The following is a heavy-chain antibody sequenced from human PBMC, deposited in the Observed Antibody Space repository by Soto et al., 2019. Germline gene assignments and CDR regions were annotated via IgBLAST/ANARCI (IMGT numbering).Heavy chain of an antibody. J-gene: IGHJ4*02. V-gene: IGHV4-4*02. D-gene: IGHD4-17*01. Sequence: QVQLQESGPGLVEPSGTLSLTCTVSGASISSGDWWSWVRQPPGKGLEWLGEIYHSGGTNYNPSLKSRVTTSVDKSNNQFSLKLSSVTAADTAVYYCARDSRAYGHNSLFDYWGQGILVTVSS. CDR1: GASISSGDW. CDR2: IYHSGGT. CDR3: ARDSRAYGHNSLFDY.